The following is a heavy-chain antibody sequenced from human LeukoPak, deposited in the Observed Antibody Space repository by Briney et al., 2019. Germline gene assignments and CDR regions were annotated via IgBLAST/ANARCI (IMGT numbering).Heavy chain of an antibody. Sequence: PGGSLRLSCAASGFTLSSYDMNWVRQAPGKGLEWVSYISSSGNAIYYADSVKSRFTISRDNAKNSLYLQMNSLRAEDTAVYYCAREGDIVVVVAASYFDYWGQGTLVTVSS. V-gene: IGHV3-48*03. CDR1: GFTLSSYD. CDR3: AREGDIVVVVAASYFDY. J-gene: IGHJ4*02. CDR2: ISSSGNAI. D-gene: IGHD2-15*01.